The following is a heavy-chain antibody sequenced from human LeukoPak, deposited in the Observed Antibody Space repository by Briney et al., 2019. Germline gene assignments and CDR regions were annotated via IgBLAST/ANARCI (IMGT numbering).Heavy chain of an antibody. Sequence: SETLSLTCTVSGGSISSYYWSWIRQPPGKGLEWIGYIYYSGSTNYNPSLKSRVTISVDTSKNQFSLKLSSVTAADTAVYYCARDKSSGYYLDYWGQGTLVTVSS. J-gene: IGHJ4*02. V-gene: IGHV4-59*12. D-gene: IGHD3-22*01. CDR2: IYYSGST. CDR1: GGSISSYY. CDR3: ARDKSSGYYLDY.